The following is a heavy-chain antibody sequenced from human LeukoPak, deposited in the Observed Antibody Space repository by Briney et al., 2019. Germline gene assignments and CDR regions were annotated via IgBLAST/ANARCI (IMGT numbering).Heavy chain of an antibody. CDR2: IYYSGST. CDR3: ARNQVLPFDVFNL. Sequence: SETLSLTCTVSGGSISSYYWSWIRQPPGKGLEWIGYIYYSGSTNYNSSLKSRVTMSIDTSKNQFYLKLSSATAADTAVYYCARNQVLPFDVFNLWGQGTMVTVSS. J-gene: IGHJ3*01. D-gene: IGHD1-14*01. V-gene: IGHV4-59*08. CDR1: GGSISSYY.